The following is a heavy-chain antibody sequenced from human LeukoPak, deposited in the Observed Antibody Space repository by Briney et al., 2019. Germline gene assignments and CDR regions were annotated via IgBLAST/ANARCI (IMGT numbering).Heavy chain of an antibody. CDR3: ARVLFNSGYDS. CDR2: INPNSGET. CDR1: GVTFTGAY. V-gene: IGHV1-2*02. Sequence: GASVKVSCKVSGVTFTGAYMHWVRQAPGQGLEWMGWINPNSGETRYEQKFQGRVTMTRDTSIDTVHMELGSLTSDDTAVYYCARVLFNSGYDSWGQGTLVTVSS. D-gene: IGHD2-2*03. J-gene: IGHJ5*01.